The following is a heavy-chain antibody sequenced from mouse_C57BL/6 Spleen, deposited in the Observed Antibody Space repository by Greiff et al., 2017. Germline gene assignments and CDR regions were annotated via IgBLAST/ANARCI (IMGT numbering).Heavy chain of an antibody. CDR1: GYTFTDYN. J-gene: IGHJ2*01. D-gene: IGHD1-1*01. V-gene: IGHV1-18*01. CDR2: INPNNGGT. Sequence: EVQLQQSGPELVKPGASVKIPCKASGYTFTDYNMDWVKQSHGKSLEWIGDINPNNGGTIYNQKFKGKATLTVDKSSSTAYMDLRNLTSEDTAVYYCARSHYYGSSYFDYWGQGTTLTVSS. CDR3: ARSHYYGSSYFDY.